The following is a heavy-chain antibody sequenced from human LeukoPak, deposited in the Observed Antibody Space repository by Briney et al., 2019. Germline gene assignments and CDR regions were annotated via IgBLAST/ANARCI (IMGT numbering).Heavy chain of an antibody. CDR1: GFTFSSYG. CDR2: IWYDGSNK. V-gene: IGHV3-33*01. CDR3: ATHYDILTGYSANDY. J-gene: IGHJ4*02. D-gene: IGHD3-9*01. Sequence: GGFLRLSCAASGFTFSSYGMHWVRQAPGKGLEWVAVIWYDGSNKYYADSVKGRFTISRDNSKNTLYLQMNSLRAEDTAVYYCATHYDILTGYSANDYWGQGTLVTVSS.